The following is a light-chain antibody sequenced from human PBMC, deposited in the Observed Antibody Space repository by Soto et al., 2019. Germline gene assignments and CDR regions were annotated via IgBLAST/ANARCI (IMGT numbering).Light chain of an antibody. CDR3: NSYTTNNSWV. Sequence: QSALTQPASVSGSPGESITISCTGTSSDVGYYNYVSWYQQHPGKAPKLMISDVSNRPSGISNRFSGSKSGSTASLTISGLQAEDEAHYYCNSYTTNNSWVFGGGTKLTVL. CDR2: DVS. CDR1: SSDVGYYNY. V-gene: IGLV2-14*01. J-gene: IGLJ2*01.